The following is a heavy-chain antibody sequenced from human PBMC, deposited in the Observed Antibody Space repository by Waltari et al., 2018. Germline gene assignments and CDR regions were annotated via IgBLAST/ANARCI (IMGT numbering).Heavy chain of an antibody. CDR2: ISSSSGTI. D-gene: IGHD6-19*01. CDR3: ARRYSSGFDY. V-gene: IGHV3-48*04. J-gene: IGHJ4*02. CDR1: GFTFSSYS. Sequence: EVQLVESGGGLVQPGGSLRLSCAASGFTFSSYSMNWVRQAPGKGLEWFSYISSSSGTIYYADSVKGRFTISSDNAKNALYLQMNSLRAEDTAVYYCARRYSSGFDYWGQGTLVTVSS.